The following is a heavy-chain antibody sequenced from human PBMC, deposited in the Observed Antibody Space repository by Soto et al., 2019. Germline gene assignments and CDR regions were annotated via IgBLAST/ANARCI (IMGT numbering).Heavy chain of an antibody. CDR2: ISAYNGNT. V-gene: IGHV1-18*04. D-gene: IGHD3-3*01. CDR3: ATMVGDFWSGYYAEY. J-gene: IGHJ4*02. CDR1: GYTFTSYG. Sequence: QVQLVQSGAEVKKPGASVKVSRKASGYTFTSYGISWVRQAPGQGLEWMGWISAYNGNTNYAQKLQGRVTMTTDTSTSTAYMELRSLRSDDTAVYYCATMVGDFWSGYYAEYLGQGTLVTVSS.